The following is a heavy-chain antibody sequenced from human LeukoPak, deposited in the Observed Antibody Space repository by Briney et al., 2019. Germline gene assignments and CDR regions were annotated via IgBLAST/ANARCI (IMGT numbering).Heavy chain of an antibody. CDR2: ISSSSSYI. J-gene: IGHJ4*02. D-gene: IGHD2-2*02. CDR1: GFTFSSYS. V-gene: IGHV3-21*01. CDR3: ASGGYCSSTSCYTI. Sequence: PGGSLRLSCAASGFTFSSYSMNWVRQAPGKGLEWVSSISSSSSYIYYADSVKGRFTISRDNAKNSLYLQMNSLRAEDTAVYYCASGGYCSSTSCYTIWGQGTLVTVSS.